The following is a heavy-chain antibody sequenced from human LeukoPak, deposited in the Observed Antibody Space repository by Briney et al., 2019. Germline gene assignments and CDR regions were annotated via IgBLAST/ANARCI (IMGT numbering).Heavy chain of an antibody. CDR2: IIPIFGTA. V-gene: IGHV1-69*13. CDR1: GGTFSSYA. J-gene: IGHJ4*02. D-gene: IGHD3-22*01. CDR3: AREMDYDSSGYTLDY. Sequence: SVKVSCKASGGTFSSYAISWVRQAPGQGLEWMGWIIPIFGTANYAQKFQGRVTITADESTSTAYMELSSLRSEDTAVYYCAREMDYDSSGYTLDYWGQGTLVAVSS.